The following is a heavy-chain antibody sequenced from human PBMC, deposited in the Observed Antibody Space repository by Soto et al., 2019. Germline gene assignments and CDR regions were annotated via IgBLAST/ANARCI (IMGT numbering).Heavy chain of an antibody. Sequence: GASVKVSCKASGGTFSSYTISCVRQAPGQGLEWMGRIIPILGIANYAQKFQGRVTITADKSTSTAYMELSSLRSEDTAVYYCARGFRYGDYPLYGYWGQGTLVTVSS. V-gene: IGHV1-69*02. J-gene: IGHJ4*02. CDR2: IIPILGIA. D-gene: IGHD4-17*01. CDR3: ARGFRYGDYPLYGY. CDR1: GGTFSSYT.